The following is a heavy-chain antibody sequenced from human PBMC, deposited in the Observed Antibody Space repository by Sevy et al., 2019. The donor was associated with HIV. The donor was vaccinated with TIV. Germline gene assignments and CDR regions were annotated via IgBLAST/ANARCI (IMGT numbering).Heavy chain of an antibody. V-gene: IGHV5-51*01. CDR3: ARGPLYSNVWYPDFDY. CDR2: IYPGDSDT. CDR1: GYSFTSYW. J-gene: IGHJ4*02. Sequence: GESLKISCKGSGYSFTSYWIGWVRQMPGKGLEWMGSIYPGDSDTRYSPSFEGQVTISADKSISTAYLQWSSLKASDTALYYCARGPLYSNVWYPDFDYWGQGALVTVSS. D-gene: IGHD6-13*01.